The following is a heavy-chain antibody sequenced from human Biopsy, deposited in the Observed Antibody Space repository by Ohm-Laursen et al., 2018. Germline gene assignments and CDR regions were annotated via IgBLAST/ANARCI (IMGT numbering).Heavy chain of an antibody. CDR3: ARTPRDSFWSGSYKRGLWFDP. D-gene: IGHD3-3*01. Sequence: GTLSLTCNVSGGSIISYYWTWIRQPPGKGLEWIGHVYNGGITNYNPSLKSRVTISKDTSKNQFSLQVNSVTAADTAVYYCARTPRDSFWSGSYKRGLWFDPWGQGTLVSVSS. J-gene: IGHJ5*02. CDR2: VYNGGIT. CDR1: GGSIISYY. V-gene: IGHV4-59*01.